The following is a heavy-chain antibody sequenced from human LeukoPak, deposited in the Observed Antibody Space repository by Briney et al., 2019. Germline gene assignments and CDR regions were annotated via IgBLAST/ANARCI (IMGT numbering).Heavy chain of an antibody. Sequence: LSFVPFGFFLKNYWIMWLRRAARKGLEWVSRSKYDGTTAMYAESVKVRFTISRDNARGTLYLQLDSLRVDDTAVYYCAKSDWFDPCGRGILVTVSS. CDR2: SKYDGTTA. CDR3: AKSDWFDP. J-gene: IGHJ5*02. CDR1: GFFLKNYW. V-gene: IGHV3-74*03.